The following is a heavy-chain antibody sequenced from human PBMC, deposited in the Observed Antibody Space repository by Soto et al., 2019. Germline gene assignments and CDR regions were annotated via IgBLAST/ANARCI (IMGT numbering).Heavy chain of an antibody. CDR1: GYTFTNFG. V-gene: IGHV1-18*01. Sequence: QVQLVQSGAEVKKPGASVKVSCKASGYTFTNFGISWVRQAPGQGLEWMGWISAYNGNTNYAQKFQGRATMTTDTLTSTAYMEVRSLRFDDTAVYYCARVGTPIDYWGQGTLVTVSS. CDR2: ISAYNGNT. CDR3: ARVGTPIDY. J-gene: IGHJ4*02. D-gene: IGHD7-27*01.